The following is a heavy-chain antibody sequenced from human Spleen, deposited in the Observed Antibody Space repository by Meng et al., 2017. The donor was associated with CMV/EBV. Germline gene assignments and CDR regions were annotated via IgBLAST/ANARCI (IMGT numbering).Heavy chain of an antibody. J-gene: IGHJ4*02. CDR3: ARILWFGELQYYFDY. V-gene: IGHV4-4*07. Sequence: QAQLQGSGPGLVKPSETLSLTCTVSGGSISSYYWSWIRQPAGKGLEWIGRIYTSGSTNYNPSLKSRVTMSVDTSKNQFSLKLSSVTAADTAVYYCARILWFGELQYYFDYWGQGTLVTVSS. CDR2: IYTSGST. D-gene: IGHD3-10*01. CDR1: GGSISSYY.